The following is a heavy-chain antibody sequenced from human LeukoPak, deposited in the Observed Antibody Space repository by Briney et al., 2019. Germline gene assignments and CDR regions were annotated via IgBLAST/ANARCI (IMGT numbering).Heavy chain of an antibody. CDR2: VYKSGGT. D-gene: IGHD4/OR15-4a*01. CDR3: ARISLTMRDAFDI. J-gene: IGHJ3*02. V-gene: IGHV4-59*01. CDR1: GFTFNTYR. Sequence: GSLRLSCAASGFTFNTYRMSWIRQPPGKGLEWIGYVYKSGGTNYNPSLKGRVTISVDTSKNQFSLKLSSVTTADTAVYYCARISLTMRDAFDIWGQGTTVTVST.